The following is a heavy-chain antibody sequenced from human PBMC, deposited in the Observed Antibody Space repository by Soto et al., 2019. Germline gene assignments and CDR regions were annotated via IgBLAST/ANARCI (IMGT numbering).Heavy chain of an antibody. D-gene: IGHD2-15*01. CDR2: ISGSGGST. CDR1: GFTFSSYA. Sequence: GGSLRLSCAASGFTFSSYAMSWVRQAPGKGLKWVTAISGSGGSTYYAVSVKGRFTISRDNSKNTLYLQLNSLRAEDTAVYYRAKAGGCSGGSCYSGFDYWGQGTLVTVSS. V-gene: IGHV3-23*01. CDR3: AKAGGCSGGSCYSGFDY. J-gene: IGHJ4*02.